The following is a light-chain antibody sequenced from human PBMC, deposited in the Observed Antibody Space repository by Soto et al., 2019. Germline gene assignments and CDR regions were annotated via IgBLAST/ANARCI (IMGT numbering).Light chain of an antibody. J-gene: IGLJ1*01. CDR3: CSYTSTSTYV. CDR2: DVS. CDR1: SSDVGGGYNY. V-gene: IGLV2-14*01. Sequence: QSALTQPASVSGSPGQSITISCSGTSSDVGGGYNYVSWYQQHPGTAPKLMVYDVSNRPSGISNRFSGSKSGNTASLTISGLPAEDDADYYCCSYTSTSTYVFGTGTKLTVL.